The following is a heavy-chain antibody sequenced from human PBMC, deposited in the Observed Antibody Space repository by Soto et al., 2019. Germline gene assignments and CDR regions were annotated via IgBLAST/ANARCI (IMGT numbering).Heavy chain of an antibody. CDR3: ARDEAGGYSSSSVDYYYGMDV. D-gene: IGHD6-6*01. J-gene: IGHJ6*02. Sequence: ASVKVSCKASGGTFSSYAISWVRQAPGQGLEWMGGIIPILGIANYAQKFQGRVTITADKSPSTAYMELSSLRSEDTAVYYCARDEAGGYSSSSVDYYYGMDVWGQGTTVTVSS. V-gene: IGHV1-69*10. CDR2: IIPILGIA. CDR1: GGTFSSYA.